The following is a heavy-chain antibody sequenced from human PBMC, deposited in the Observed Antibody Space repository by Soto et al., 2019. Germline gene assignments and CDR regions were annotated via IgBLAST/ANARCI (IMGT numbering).Heavy chain of an antibody. CDR2: TSDSSHYI. CDR3: ARVRSGGSGYFDY. J-gene: IGHJ4*02. D-gene: IGHD2-15*01. CDR1: GFTFSIYS. V-gene: IGHV3-21*01. Sequence: GGSLRLSCAASGFTFSIYSMNWVRQAPGKGLEWVASTSDSSHYIYYADSVKGRFTVSRDNAKSSLYLQMDSLRAEDTAVYYCARVRSGGSGYFDYWGQGTLVTVSS.